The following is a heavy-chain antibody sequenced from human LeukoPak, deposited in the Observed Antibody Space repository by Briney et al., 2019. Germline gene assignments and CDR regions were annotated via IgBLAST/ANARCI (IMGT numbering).Heavy chain of an antibody. J-gene: IGHJ2*01. CDR3: ARGYYGGKSYWYFDL. D-gene: IGHD4-23*01. V-gene: IGHV3-13*01. Sequence: GGSLRLSCAASGFTFSSYDMHWVRQATGKGLEWVSAIGTAGDTYYPGSVKGRFTISRENAKNSLYLQMNSLRAGATAVYYCARGYYGGKSYWYFDLWGRGTLVTVSS. CDR1: GFTFSSYD. CDR2: IGTAGDT.